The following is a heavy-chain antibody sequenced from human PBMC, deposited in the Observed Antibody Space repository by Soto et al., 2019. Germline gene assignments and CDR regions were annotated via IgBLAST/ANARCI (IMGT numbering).Heavy chain of an antibody. CDR1: GGTFSSYA. CDR2: IIPIFGTA. CDR3: EREEKGTAMGRGYFDL. D-gene: IGHD5-18*01. V-gene: IGHV1-69*12. Sequence: QVQLVQSGAEVKKPGSSVKVSCKASGGTFSSYAISWVQQAPGQGLEWMGGIIPIFGTANYAQMFQGRVTITADESTSTAYMELSSLRSEDTAVYYCEREEKGTAMGRGYFDLWGRGTLVTVSS. J-gene: IGHJ2*01.